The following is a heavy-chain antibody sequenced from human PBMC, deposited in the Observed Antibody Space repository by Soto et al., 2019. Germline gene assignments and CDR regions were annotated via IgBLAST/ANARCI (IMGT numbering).Heavy chain of an antibody. CDR1: GFTFSSYS. J-gene: IGHJ4*02. Sequence: PGGSLRLSCAASGFTFSSYSMNWVRHAPGKGLEWVSYISSSSSTIYYADSVKGRFTISRDNAKNSLYLQMNSLRDEDTAVYYCARDRNWYSSGWCNDYWGQGTLVTVSS. V-gene: IGHV3-48*02. CDR3: ARDRNWYSSGWCNDY. CDR2: ISSSSSTI. D-gene: IGHD6-19*01.